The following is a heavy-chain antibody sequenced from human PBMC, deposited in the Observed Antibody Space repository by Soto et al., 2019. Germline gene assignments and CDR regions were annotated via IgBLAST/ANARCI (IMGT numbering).Heavy chain of an antibody. CDR1: GGTFSSYA. D-gene: IGHD6-19*01. CDR3: AREVAVAGDYWYFDL. V-gene: IGHV1-69*01. Sequence: QVQLVQSGAEVKKPGSSVKVSCEASGGTFSSYAISWVRQAPGQGLEWMGGIIPIFGTANYAQKFQGRVTITADESTSTAYMELSSLRSEDTAVYYCAREVAVAGDYWYFDLWGRGTLVSVSS. CDR2: IIPIFGTA. J-gene: IGHJ2*01.